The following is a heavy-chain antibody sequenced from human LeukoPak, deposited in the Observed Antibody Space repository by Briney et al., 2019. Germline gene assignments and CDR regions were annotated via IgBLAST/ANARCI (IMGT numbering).Heavy chain of an antibody. CDR1: GGTFSSYT. CDR2: IIPILGIA. J-gene: IGHJ4*02. D-gene: IGHD1-26*01. V-gene: IGHV1-69*04. CDR3: ARDGIVGAR. Sequence: ASVKLSCKASGGTFSSYTISWVRQAPGQGLEWMGRIIPILGIANYAQKFQGRVTITTDKSTSTAYMELSSLRSEDTAVYYCARDGIVGARWGQGTLVTVSS.